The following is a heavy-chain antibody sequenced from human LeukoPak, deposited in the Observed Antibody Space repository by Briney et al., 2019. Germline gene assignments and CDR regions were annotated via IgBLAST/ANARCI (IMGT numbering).Heavy chain of an antibody. D-gene: IGHD3-22*01. J-gene: IGHJ6*02. CDR1: GFTFSSYS. CDR3: ARVLLVTMIVVVSQSGMDV. V-gene: IGHV3-48*01. Sequence: GGSLRLSCAASGFTFSSYSMNWVRQAPGKGLEWVSYISSSSTIYYADSVKGRFTISRDNAKNSLYLQMNSLRAEDTAVYYCARVLLVTMIVVVSQSGMDVWGQGTTVTVSS. CDR2: ISSSSTI.